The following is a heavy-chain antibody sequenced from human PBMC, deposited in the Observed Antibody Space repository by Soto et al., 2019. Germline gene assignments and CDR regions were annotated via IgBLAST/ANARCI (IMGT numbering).Heavy chain of an antibody. CDR3: ARLTRYCRDGTCNFFDS. Sequence: SETPSXTXAVSGGSISSGGYSWSLIRQPPGKGLEWIGYIYHSGSTYYNPSLKSRVTISVDRSKNQFSLKLNSVTAADTAVYYCARLTRYCRDGTCNFFDSWGQGVLVTVSS. J-gene: IGHJ4*02. V-gene: IGHV4-30-2*01. D-gene: IGHD2-15*01. CDR2: IYHSGST. CDR1: GGSISSGGYS.